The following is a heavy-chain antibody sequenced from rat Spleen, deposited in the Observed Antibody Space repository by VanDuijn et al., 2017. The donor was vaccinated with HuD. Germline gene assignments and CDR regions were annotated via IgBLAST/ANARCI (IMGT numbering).Heavy chain of an antibody. CDR1: GFTFSNYD. D-gene: IGHD4-1*01. CDR3: ARHSLNSGFGNWFAY. Sequence: EVQLVESGEGLVQPGGSMHLSCAASGFTFSNYDMAWVRQAPTKGLEWIASINTGGGNTYYRDSVKGRFTVSRDNAKNTQFLQMDSLRSEDTATYYCARHSLNSGFGNWFAYWGQGTLVTVSS. V-gene: IGHV5S13*01. CDR2: INTGGGNT. J-gene: IGHJ3*01.